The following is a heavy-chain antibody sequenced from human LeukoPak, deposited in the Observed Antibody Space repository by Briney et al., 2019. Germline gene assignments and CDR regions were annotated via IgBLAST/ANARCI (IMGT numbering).Heavy chain of an antibody. J-gene: IGHJ4*02. V-gene: IGHV1-2*02. D-gene: IGHD2-2*01. CDR3: ARANFLYCSSSTCLFDY. CDR2: INPNDGDT. Sequence: ASVKVSCQASGYTFTDYYMHWVRQAPGQGVEWMGWINPNDGDTNYAQKFQGRLTKTRDTSNSTAHMEVSRLRSDDTAVYYGARANFLYCSSSTCLFDYWGQGTLVTVSS. CDR1: GYTFTDYY.